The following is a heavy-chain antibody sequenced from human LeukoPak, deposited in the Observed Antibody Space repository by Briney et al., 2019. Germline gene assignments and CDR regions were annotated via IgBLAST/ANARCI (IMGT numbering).Heavy chain of an antibody. J-gene: IGHJ4*02. V-gene: IGHV3-48*03. Sequence: GGSLRLSCAASGFTFSSYEMNWVRQAPGKGLEGVSYISSSGSTIYYADSVKGRFTISRDNAKNSLYLQMNSLRAEDTAVYYCARAHPSRSGWYENWGQGTLVTVSS. CDR1: GFTFSSYE. D-gene: IGHD6-19*01. CDR2: ISSSGSTI. CDR3: ARAHPSRSGWYEN.